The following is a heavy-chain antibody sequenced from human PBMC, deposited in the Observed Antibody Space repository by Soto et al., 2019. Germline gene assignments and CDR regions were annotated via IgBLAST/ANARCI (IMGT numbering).Heavy chain of an antibody. Sequence: PSETLSLTCTVSGGSISSYYWSWIRQPPGKGLEWIGYIYYSGSTNYNPSLKSRVTISVDTSKNQFSLKLSSVTAADTAVYYCARGSRSFLLTLFDYWGQGTLVTVSS. J-gene: IGHJ4*02. CDR3: ARGSRSFLLTLFDY. D-gene: IGHD1-26*01. V-gene: IGHV4-59*08. CDR2: IYYSGST. CDR1: GGSISSYY.